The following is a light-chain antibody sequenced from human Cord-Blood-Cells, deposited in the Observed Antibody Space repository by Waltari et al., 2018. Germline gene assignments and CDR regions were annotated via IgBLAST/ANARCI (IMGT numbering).Light chain of an antibody. CDR1: QSVSSSY. J-gene: IGKJ4*01. Sequence: EIVLTQSPGTLSLSPGERATLSCRASQSVSSSYFAWYQQKPGQATRLLIYGASSRATGIPDRFSGSGSGTDFTLTISRLEPEDFAVYYCQQYGSSPPLTFGGGTKVEIK. CDR3: QQYGSSPPLT. V-gene: IGKV3-20*01. CDR2: GAS.